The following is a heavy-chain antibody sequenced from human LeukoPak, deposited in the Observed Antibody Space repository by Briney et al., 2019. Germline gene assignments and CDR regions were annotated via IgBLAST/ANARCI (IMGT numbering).Heavy chain of an antibody. CDR1: GGTFSSYA. D-gene: IGHD3-10*01. CDR3: ARRVDYGSGTHRQYAFDI. Sequence: SVKVSCKASGGTFSSYAISWVRQAPGQGLEWIGGIIPIFGTANYAQKFQGRVTITADESTSIAYMELSSLRSEDTAVYYCARRVDYGSGTHRQYAFDIWGQGTMVTVSS. V-gene: IGHV1-69*13. CDR2: IIPIFGTA. J-gene: IGHJ3*02.